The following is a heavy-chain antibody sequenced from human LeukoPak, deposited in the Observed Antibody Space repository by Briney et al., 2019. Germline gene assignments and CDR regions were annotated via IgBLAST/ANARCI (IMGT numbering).Heavy chain of an antibody. D-gene: IGHD3-10*01. Sequence: PGGSRRLSWAAAGFTFSSYAMSWVRQAPGKVREWVAAISGRGGNTYYADSAKGRFTISRENSKKTLYLQMNSLRAEDTAVYYCANGAVGELLLLFDYWGQGTLVTVSS. J-gene: IGHJ4*02. CDR3: ANGAVGELLLLFDY. V-gene: IGHV3-23*01. CDR1: GFTFSSYA. CDR2: ISGRGGNT.